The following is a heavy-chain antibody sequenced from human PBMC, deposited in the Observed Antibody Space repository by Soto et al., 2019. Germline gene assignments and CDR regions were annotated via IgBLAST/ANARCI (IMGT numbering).Heavy chain of an antibody. CDR1: GLNFDIYW. CDR2: IKGDASEK. D-gene: IGHD3-10*01. CDR3: AXDSGYGSGNSVNHYLDY. V-gene: IGHV3-7*01. Sequence: PGGSLRLSCAASGLNFDIYWMSWVRQAPGKGLEWVATIKGDASEKKYVGSVKGRFTMSRDNAKKSLYLQMDSLRAEDTAVYYCAXDSGYGSGNSVNHYLDYWGHGTLVTVSS. J-gene: IGHJ4*01.